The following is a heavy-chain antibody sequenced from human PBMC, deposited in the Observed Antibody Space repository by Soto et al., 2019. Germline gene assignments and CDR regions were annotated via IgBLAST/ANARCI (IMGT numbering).Heavy chain of an antibody. CDR2: IYHSGST. CDR1: GGSISSSNW. Sequence: ASETLSLTCAVSGGSISSSNWWSWVRQPPGKGLEWIGEIYHSGSTNYNPSLRSRVTISVDKSKNQFSLKLSSVTAADTAVYYCASLYCSSTSCYGVCFDPWGQGTLVT. CDR3: ASLYCSSTSCYGVCFDP. J-gene: IGHJ5*02. V-gene: IGHV4-4*02. D-gene: IGHD2-2*01.